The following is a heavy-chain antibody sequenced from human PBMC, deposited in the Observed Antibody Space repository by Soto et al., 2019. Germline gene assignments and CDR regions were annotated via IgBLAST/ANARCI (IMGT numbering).Heavy chain of an antibody. CDR2: ISSGRTYI. J-gene: IGHJ5*02. V-gene: IGHV3-21*01. CDR3: ASRKVVVGKGFDP. CDR1: GFTFSSYN. Sequence: GGSLRLSCAASGFTFSSYNMYWVRQAPGKGLEWVSLISSGRTYIYYADSVTGRFTISRDNAKNSLYLQMNSLRVDDTAIYYCASRKVVVGKGFDPWGQGTLVTVSS. D-gene: IGHD3-22*01.